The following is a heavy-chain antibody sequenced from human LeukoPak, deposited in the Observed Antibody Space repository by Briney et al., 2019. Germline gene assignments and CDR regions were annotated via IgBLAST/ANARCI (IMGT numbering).Heavy chain of an antibody. CDR2: IRSDGTNK. CDR1: GFTFSSYG. Sequence: GGSLRLSCAASGFTFSSYGMQWVRQAPGKGLEWVAFIRSDGTNKNYADSVKGRFTISRDNSKKTLYLQMNSLRAEDTAVYYCAKEPHMLIGYYTDYFDFWGQGTLVTVSS. J-gene: IGHJ4*02. V-gene: IGHV3-30*02. D-gene: IGHD3-9*01. CDR3: AKEPHMLIGYYTDYFDF.